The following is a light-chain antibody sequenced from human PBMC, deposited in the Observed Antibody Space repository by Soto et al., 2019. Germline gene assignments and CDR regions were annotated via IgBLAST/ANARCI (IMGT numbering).Light chain of an antibody. CDR3: MQGTHWPYT. V-gene: IGKV2-30*01. CDR2: RVS. CDR1: QSLVFSDGSTL. J-gene: IGKJ2*01. Sequence: YQLSLPVTLGQPASISCKSSQSLVFSDGSTLLHWFQQRPGQSPRRLIYRVSNRDSGAPDRFSGSGSGTDFTLRISRVEAEDVGIYYCMQGTHWPYTFGQGTKVDIK.